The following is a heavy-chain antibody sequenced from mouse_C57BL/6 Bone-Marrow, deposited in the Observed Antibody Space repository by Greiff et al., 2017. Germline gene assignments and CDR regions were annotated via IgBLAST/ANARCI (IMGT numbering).Heavy chain of an antibody. V-gene: IGHV1-22*01. CDR2: INPNNGGT. Sequence: EVQLQQSGPELVKPGASVKMSCKASGYTFTDYNMHWVKQSHGKSLEWIGYINPNNGGTSYNQKFKGKATLTVNKSSSTAYMELRSLTSEDSAVYFCARYGYYGYYAMDYWGQGTSVTVSS. CDR1: GYTFTDYN. D-gene: IGHD2-3*01. J-gene: IGHJ4*01. CDR3: ARYGYYGYYAMDY.